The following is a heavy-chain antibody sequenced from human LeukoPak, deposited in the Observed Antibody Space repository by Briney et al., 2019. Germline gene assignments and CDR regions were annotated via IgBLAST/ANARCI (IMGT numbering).Heavy chain of an antibody. CDR1: GFTFSSYS. CDR2: ISSSSSYI. V-gene: IGHV3-21*01. D-gene: IGHD3-3*01. Sequence: GGSLRLSCAASGFTFSSYSMNWVRQAPGKGLEWVSSISSSSSYIYYADSVKGRFTISRDNAKNSLYLQMNSLRAEDTAVYYCARGRGPYYDFWSGYYIDAFDIWGQGTMVTVS. J-gene: IGHJ3*02. CDR3: ARGRGPYYDFWSGYYIDAFDI.